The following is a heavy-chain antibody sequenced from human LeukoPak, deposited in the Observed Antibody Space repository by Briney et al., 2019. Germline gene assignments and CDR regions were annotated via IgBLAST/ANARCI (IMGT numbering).Heavy chain of an antibody. V-gene: IGHV3-15*01. D-gene: IGHD3-9*01. J-gene: IGHJ5*02. CDR2: IKSKTDGGTT. CDR1: GFTFSNAW. Sequence: GGSFRLSCAASGFTFSNAWMSWVRQAPGKGLEWVGRIKSKTDGGTTDYAAPVKGRFTISRDDSKNTLYLQMNSLKTEDTAVYYCTTDPGRYWLFSYNWFDPWGQGTLVTVSS. CDR3: TTDPGRYWLFSYNWFDP.